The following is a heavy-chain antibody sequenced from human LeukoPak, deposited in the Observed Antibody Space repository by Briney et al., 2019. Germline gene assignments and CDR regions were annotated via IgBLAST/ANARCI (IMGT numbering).Heavy chain of an antibody. D-gene: IGHD3-3*01. Sequence: GGSLRLSCAASGFTFSSYAMHWVRQAPGKGLEWVAVISYDGSNKYYADSVKGRFTISRDNSKNTLYLQMNSLRAEDTAIYYCGGFWSGYYTDYWGQGTLVTVSS. CDR3: GGFWSGYYTDY. V-gene: IGHV3-30-3*01. J-gene: IGHJ4*02. CDR1: GFTFSSYA. CDR2: ISYDGSNK.